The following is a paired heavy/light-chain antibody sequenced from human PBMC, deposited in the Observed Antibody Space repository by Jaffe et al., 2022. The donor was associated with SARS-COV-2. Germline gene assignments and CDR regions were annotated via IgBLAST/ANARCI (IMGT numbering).Light chain of an antibody. CDR2: AAS. V-gene: IGKV1-12*01. Sequence: DIQMTQSPSSVSASVGDRVTITCRASQGISSWLAWYQQKPGKAPKLLIYAASSLQSGVPSRFSGSGSGTDFTLTISSLQPEDFATYYCQQAYTFPRTFGQGTKVEIK. J-gene: IGKJ1*01. CDR1: QGISSW. CDR3: QQAYTFPRT.
Heavy chain of an antibody. J-gene: IGHJ4*02. V-gene: IGHV3-23*01. Sequence: EVQLLESGGGLVQPGGSLRLSCAASGFTFSSYAMTWARQAPGKGLEWVSGISANAGSTYYADSVKGRFTISRDNSKNTLYLQMNSLRAEDTAVYYCARNSDTGGKNYFDNWGQGTLVSVSS. CDR2: ISANAGST. CDR3: ARNSDTGGKNYFDN. CDR1: GFTFSSYA. D-gene: IGHD2-8*02.